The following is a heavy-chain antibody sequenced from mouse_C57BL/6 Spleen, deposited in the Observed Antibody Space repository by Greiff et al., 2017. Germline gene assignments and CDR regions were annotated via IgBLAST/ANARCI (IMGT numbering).Heavy chain of an antibody. CDR2: IYPGSGST. Sequence: VQLQQPGAELVQPGASVKMSCTASGYTFTSYWITWVKQRPGQGLEWIGDIYPGSGSTNYNEKFKSKATLTVDTSSSTAYMQLSILTSEDSAVYYCARTTVSYAMDYWGQGTSVTVSS. CDR3: ARTTVSYAMDY. J-gene: IGHJ4*01. V-gene: IGHV1-55*01. CDR1: GYTFTSYW. D-gene: IGHD1-1*01.